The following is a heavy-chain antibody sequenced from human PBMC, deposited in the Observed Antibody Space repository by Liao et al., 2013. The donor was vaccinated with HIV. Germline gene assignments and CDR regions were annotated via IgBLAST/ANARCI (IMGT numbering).Heavy chain of an antibody. J-gene: IGHJ3*02. CDR1: GGSISSGSYY. D-gene: IGHD6-19*01. Sequence: QVQLQESGPGLVKPSQTLSLTCTVSGGSISSGSYYWSWIRQPAGKGLEWIGRIYTSGSTNYNPSLKSRVTISVDTSKNQFSLKLSSVTAADTAVYFCARVRLAVPGVDAFDIWGQGKMVTVSS. V-gene: IGHV4-61*02. CDR3: ARVRLAVPGVDAFDI. CDR2: IYTSGST.